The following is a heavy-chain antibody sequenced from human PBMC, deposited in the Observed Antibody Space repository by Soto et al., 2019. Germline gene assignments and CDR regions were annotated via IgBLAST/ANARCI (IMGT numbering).Heavy chain of an antibody. Sequence: VQLLESGGGLVQPGGSLRLSCAASGFTFSSYAMSWVRQAPGKGLEWVSALSGSGGSTYYADSVKGRVTISRDNSKDTLYLQRNSLRAEDTAIYYCAKGLARGDYPVDYWGRGTLVTVSS. CDR3: AKGLARGDYPVDY. D-gene: IGHD4-17*01. J-gene: IGHJ4*02. CDR2: LSGSGGST. CDR1: GFTFSSYA. V-gene: IGHV3-23*01.